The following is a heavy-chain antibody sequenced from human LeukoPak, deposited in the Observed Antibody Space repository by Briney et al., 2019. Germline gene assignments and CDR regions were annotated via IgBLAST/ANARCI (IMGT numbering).Heavy chain of an antibody. D-gene: IGHD3-16*02. CDR2: IYSGGST. CDR3: ARGGRLGELSLPH. V-gene: IGHV3-53*04. J-gene: IGHJ4*02. CDR1: GFTVSSNY. Sequence: GGSLRLSCAASGFTVSSNYMSWVRQAPGKGLEWVSVIYSGGSTYYADSVKGRFTISRHNSKNTLYLQMNSLRAEDTAVYYCARGGRLGELSLPHWGQGTLVTVSS.